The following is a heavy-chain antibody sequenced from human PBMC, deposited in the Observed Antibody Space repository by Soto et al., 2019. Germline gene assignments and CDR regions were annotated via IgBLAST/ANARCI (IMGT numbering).Heavy chain of an antibody. Sequence: QVQLVESGGGVVQPGRSLRLSCAASGFTFSSYGMHWVRQAPGKGLEWVAVISYDGSNKYYADSVKGRFTISRDNSKNTLYLQMNSLRAEDTAVYYCARSPRYSYGYYYGMDVWGQGTTVTVSS. V-gene: IGHV3-30*03. D-gene: IGHD5-18*01. CDR2: ISYDGSNK. CDR1: GFTFSSYG. J-gene: IGHJ6*02. CDR3: ARSPRYSYGYYYGMDV.